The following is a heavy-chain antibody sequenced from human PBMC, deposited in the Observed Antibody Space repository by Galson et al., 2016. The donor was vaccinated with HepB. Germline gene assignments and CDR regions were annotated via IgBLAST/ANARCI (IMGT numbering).Heavy chain of an antibody. CDR1: GGAITSGNYY. D-gene: IGHD3-10*01. J-gene: IGHJ6*02. V-gene: IGHV4-31*03. Sequence: TLSLTCSVSGGAITSGNYYWNWIRQHPGRGLEWIGHTSYSGRSDYSASLRSRVIISPATPKNQFSLLLTSVTAADTAVYYCARVVLASTTDIIRGVVSTRRDYYGMDVWGQGITVTVSS. CDR3: ARVVLASTTDIIRGVVSTRRDYYGMDV. CDR2: TSYSGRS.